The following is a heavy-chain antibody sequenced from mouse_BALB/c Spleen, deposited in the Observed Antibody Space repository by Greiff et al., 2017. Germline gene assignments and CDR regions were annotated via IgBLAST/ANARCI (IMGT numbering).Heavy chain of an antibody. V-gene: IGHV5-12-2*01. CDR2: ISNGGGST. CDR3: ARLGRGFAY. J-gene: IGHJ3*01. CDR1: GFTFSSYT. Sequence: EVKVEESGGGLVQPGGSLKLSCAASGFTFSSYTMSWVRQTPEKRLEWVAYISNGGGSTYYPDTVKGRFTISRDNAKNTLYLQMSSLKSEDTAMYYCARLGRGFAYWGQGTLVTVSA. D-gene: IGHD4-1*01.